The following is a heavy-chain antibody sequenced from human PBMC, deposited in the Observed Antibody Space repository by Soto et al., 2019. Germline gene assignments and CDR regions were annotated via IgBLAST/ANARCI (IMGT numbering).Heavy chain of an antibody. D-gene: IGHD5-18*01. CDR2: IIPIFGTA. J-gene: IGHJ5*02. CDR3: ARVGDTAMVMAGWFDP. V-gene: IGHV1-69*06. CDR1: GGTFSSYA. Sequence: QVQLVQSGAEVKKPGASVKVSCKASGGTFSSYAISWVRQAPGQGLEWMGGIIPIFGTANYAQKFQGRVTITADKSTSTAYMELSSLRSEDTAVYYCARVGDTAMVMAGWFDPWGQGTLVTVSS.